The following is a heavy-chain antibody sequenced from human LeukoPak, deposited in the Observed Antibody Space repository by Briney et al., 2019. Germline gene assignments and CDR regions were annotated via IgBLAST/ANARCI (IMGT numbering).Heavy chain of an antibody. Sequence: SETLSLTCTVSGGSVSSGSYYWSWIRQPPGKGLEWIGYIYYSGSTNYNPSLKSRVTISVDTPKNQFSLKLSSVTAADTAVYYCARTPSFVAAGLDYWGQGTLVTVSS. CDR1: GGSVSSGSYY. D-gene: IGHD6-13*01. V-gene: IGHV4-61*01. J-gene: IGHJ4*02. CDR3: ARTPSFVAAGLDY. CDR2: IYYSGST.